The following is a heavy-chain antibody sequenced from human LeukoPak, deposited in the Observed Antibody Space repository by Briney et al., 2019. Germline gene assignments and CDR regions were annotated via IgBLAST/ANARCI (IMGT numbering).Heavy chain of an antibody. Sequence: PSQTLSLTCTVSGGSISSGGYYWSWIRQHPGKGLEWIGFIYPSGSTYFNPSLKSRLTMSVDTSKNHFSLKLSSVTAADTAVYYFARGRYSGSDPPTDCGGEASLVTVS. CDR2: IYPSGST. D-gene: IGHD5-12*01. V-gene: IGHV4-31*03. J-gene: IGHJ1*01. CDR1: GGSISSGGYY. CDR3: ARGRYSGSDPPTDC.